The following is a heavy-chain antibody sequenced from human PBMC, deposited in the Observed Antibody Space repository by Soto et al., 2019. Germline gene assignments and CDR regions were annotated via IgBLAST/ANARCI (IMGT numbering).Heavy chain of an antibody. CDR1: GFTFGSYA. Sequence: EIQLLESGGGFVQPGGSLRLSCAASGFTFGSYAMSWVRQAPGKGLEWVSTVGASSGDAHYADSVKGRFTVSRDNSKNTLSLQISSQRANDSAIYSWAKSGSPYFGGKRGRFDRWGLGNLVTVSS. CDR3: AKSGSPYFGGKRGRFDR. J-gene: IGHJ5*02. V-gene: IGHV3-23*01. D-gene: IGHD2-21*01. CDR2: VGASSGDA.